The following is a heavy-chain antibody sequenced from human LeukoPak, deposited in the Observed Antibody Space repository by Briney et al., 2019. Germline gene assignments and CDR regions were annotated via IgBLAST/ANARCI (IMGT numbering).Heavy chain of an antibody. Sequence: GASVKVSCKASGYTFTGYYMHWVRQAPGQGLEWMGWINPNSGGTNYAQKFQGRVTMTRDTSISTAYMELSRLRSDDTAVYYCANIAVAGTGGDAFDIWGQGTMVTVSS. V-gene: IGHV1-2*02. CDR3: ANIAVAGTGGDAFDI. D-gene: IGHD6-19*01. CDR1: GYTFTGYY. CDR2: INPNSGGT. J-gene: IGHJ3*02.